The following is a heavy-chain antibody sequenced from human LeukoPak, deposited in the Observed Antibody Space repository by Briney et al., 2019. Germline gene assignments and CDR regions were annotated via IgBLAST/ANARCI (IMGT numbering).Heavy chain of an antibody. CDR1: GFSFRTYW. CDR2: INQDGSEL. D-gene: IGHD2-15*01. Sequence: GGSLRLSCAASGFSFRTYWMIWVRQAPGKGLEWVANINQDGSELHYVDSVKGRFTISRDNAKSSLYLQMNSLRAEDTAVYYCACYYCRGGNRSLGDGMGVWGQGATVTVSS. V-gene: IGHV3-7*01. J-gene: IGHJ6*02. CDR3: ACYYCRGGNRSLGDGMGV.